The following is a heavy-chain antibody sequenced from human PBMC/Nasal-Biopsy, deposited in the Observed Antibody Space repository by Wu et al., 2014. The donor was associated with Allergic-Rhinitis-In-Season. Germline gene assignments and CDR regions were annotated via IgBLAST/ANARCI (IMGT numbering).Heavy chain of an antibody. D-gene: IGHD5-12*01. CDR1: GFTFSDYY. V-gene: IGHV3-11*01. CDR3: GKGASGLNQERYMDV. J-gene: IGHJ6*04. CDR2: ISGSEK. Sequence: LRLSCAASGFTFSDYYMTWFRQAPGKGPECVSYISGSEKYYVDSVKGRFTISRDNAKNSLYLQMNSLRAEDTAVYYCGKGASGLNQERYMDVWGKGTTVTVSS.